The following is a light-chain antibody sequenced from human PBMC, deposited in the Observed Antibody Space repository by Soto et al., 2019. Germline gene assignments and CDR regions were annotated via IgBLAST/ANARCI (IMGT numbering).Light chain of an antibody. CDR2: DAS. Sequence: EIVLTQSPATLSLSPGGRATLSCRASQSVSSYLAWYQHKPGQAPRLLIYDASNRATGIPARFSGSGSGTDFTLTISSLEPEDFAVYYCQQSADWPPLTFGGGTKVEIK. J-gene: IGKJ4*01. CDR3: QQSADWPPLT. CDR1: QSVSSY. V-gene: IGKV3-11*01.